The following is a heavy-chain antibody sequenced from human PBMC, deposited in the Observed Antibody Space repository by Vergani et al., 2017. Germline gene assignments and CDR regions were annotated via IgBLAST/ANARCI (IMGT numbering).Heavy chain of an antibody. V-gene: IGHV4-39*07. J-gene: IGHJ4*02. CDR3: ARGGYSYGYSPGYYFDY. D-gene: IGHD5-18*01. CDR2: INHSGST. Sequence: QLQLQESGPGLVKPSETLSLTCTVSGGSISSSSYYWGWIRQPPGKGLEWIGEINHSGSTNYNPSLKSRVTISVDTSKNQFSLKLSSVTAADTAVYYCARGGYSYGYSPGYYFDYWGQGTLVTVSS. CDR1: GGSISSSSYY.